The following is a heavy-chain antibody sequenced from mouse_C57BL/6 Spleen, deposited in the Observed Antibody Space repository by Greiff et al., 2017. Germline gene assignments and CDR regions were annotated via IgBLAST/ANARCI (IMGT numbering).Heavy chain of an antibody. Sequence: EVMLVESGGDLVKPGGSLKLSCAASGFTFSSYGMSWVRQTPDTRLEWVATISSGGSYTYYPDSVKGRFTISRDNAKNTLYLQMSSLKSEDTAMYYCARHTSITTVVAHWYFDVWGTGTTGTVSS. CDR2: ISSGGSYT. D-gene: IGHD1-1*01. CDR1: GFTFSSYG. V-gene: IGHV5-6*01. J-gene: IGHJ1*03. CDR3: ARHTSITTVVAHWYFDV.